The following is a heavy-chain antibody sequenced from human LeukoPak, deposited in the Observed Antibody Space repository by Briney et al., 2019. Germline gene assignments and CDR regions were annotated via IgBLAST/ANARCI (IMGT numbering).Heavy chain of an antibody. CDR1: GYSISSGYY. Sequence: SETLSLTCTVSGYSISSGYYWGWIRQPPGKGLEWIGSLYHSGSTYYNPSLMSRVTISVDTSKNQFSLKLSSVTAADTAVYYCARDPAPYYYGSGSYPDYYYYYGMDVWGQGTTVTVSS. V-gene: IGHV4-38-2*02. J-gene: IGHJ6*02. D-gene: IGHD3-10*01. CDR3: ARDPAPYYYGSGSYPDYYYYYGMDV. CDR2: LYHSGST.